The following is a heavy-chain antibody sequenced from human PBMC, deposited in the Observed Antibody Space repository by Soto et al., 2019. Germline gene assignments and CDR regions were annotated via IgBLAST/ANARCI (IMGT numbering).Heavy chain of an antibody. V-gene: IGHV1-8*01. D-gene: IGHD5-12*01. CDR1: GYTFTNDD. CDR2: MTPSSGDT. Sequence: ASVKVSCKASGYTFTNDDINWVRQAPGQGLEWMGWMTPSSGDTDHAQKFQGRLTLTRDTSISTAYMELRSLTSEDTAVYYCARGGKYGGFYYVDFWGRGRLFTVSS. J-gene: IGHJ4*02. CDR3: ARGGKYGGFYYVDF.